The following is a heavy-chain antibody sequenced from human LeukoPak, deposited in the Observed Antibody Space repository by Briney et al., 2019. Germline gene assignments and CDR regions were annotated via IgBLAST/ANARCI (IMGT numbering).Heavy chain of an antibody. V-gene: IGHV3-21*04. D-gene: IGHD3-10*01. J-gene: IGHJ4*02. CDR2: ISSSSSYI. CDR1: GFTFSSYS. Sequence: GGSLRLSCAASGFTFSSYSMNWVRQAPGKGLEWVSSISSSSSYIYYADSVKGRFTISRDNSKNTLYLQMNSLRAEDTAVYYCAKGPSRGRYYYGSGSLGDYWGQGTLVTVSS. CDR3: AKGPSRGRYYYGSGSLGDY.